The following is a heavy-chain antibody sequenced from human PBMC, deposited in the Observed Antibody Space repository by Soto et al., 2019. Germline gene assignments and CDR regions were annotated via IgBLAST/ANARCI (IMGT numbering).Heavy chain of an antibody. CDR3: ARDKITGLFDY. D-gene: IGHD2-8*02. J-gene: IGHJ4*02. Sequence: SETLSLTCSVYGGSFSGYYWTWIRQPPGTGLEWIGEINHSGNTNYNPSLKSRETISEDKPKNHYSLKLTSDTAADTAVYYCARDKITGLFDYWGQGTRVTVS. CDR1: GGSFSGYY. V-gene: IGHV4-34*01. CDR2: INHSGNT.